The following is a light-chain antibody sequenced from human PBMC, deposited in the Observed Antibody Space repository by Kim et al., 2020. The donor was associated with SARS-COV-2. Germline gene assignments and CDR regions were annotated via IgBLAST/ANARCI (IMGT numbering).Light chain of an antibody. CDR3: QQFDTVPLT. CDR2: DVS. J-gene: IGKJ4*01. CDR1: QDITNK. Sequence: ASIGDRVTITCQASQDITNKLNWYQQKPEKAPKLLIYDVSNLERGVPSRFTGSGSETHFSFTITSLQAEDIATYYCQQFDTVPLTFGGGTKVDIK. V-gene: IGKV1-33*01.